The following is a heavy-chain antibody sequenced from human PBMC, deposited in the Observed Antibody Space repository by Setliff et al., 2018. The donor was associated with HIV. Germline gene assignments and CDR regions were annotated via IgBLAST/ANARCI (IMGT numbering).Heavy chain of an antibody. CDR3: ARVQYHYVNNGDSYYFTH. J-gene: IGHJ4*01. V-gene: IGHV4-4*02. D-gene: IGHD3-10*02. CDR1: GGSISSFNW. CDR2: IYHTGST. Sequence: PSETLSLTCDVSGGSISSFNWWSWVRQSPGKGLEWIGEIYHTGSTNYSPSLKSRVTISVDKSKNQFSPRLNSVTAADTAVYYCARVQYHYVNNGDSYYFTHWGHGTLVTVSS.